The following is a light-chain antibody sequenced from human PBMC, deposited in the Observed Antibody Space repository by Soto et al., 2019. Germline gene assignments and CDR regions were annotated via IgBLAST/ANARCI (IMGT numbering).Light chain of an antibody. CDR1: QSVSSSY. J-gene: IGKJ2*01. CDR2: GAS. Sequence: EIVLTQSPGTLSLSTGERATLSCRASQSVSSSYLAWYQQKPGQAPRLLIYGASSRATGIPDRFSGSGSGTDFTLTISRLEPEDFAVYYFQQYGSSPPYNFGQGTKVDIK. CDR3: QQYGSSPPYN. V-gene: IGKV3-20*01.